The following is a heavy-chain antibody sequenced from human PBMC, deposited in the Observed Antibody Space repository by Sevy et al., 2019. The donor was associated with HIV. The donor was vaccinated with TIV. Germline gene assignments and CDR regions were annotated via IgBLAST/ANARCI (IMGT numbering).Heavy chain of an antibody. CDR1: GFTFSNYW. CDR2: INEDGSER. Sequence: GGSLRLSCTASGFTFSNYWMSWVRQAPGKGLEWVANINEDGSERYYMDSVKGRFTISRDNAKNSVYVQMDSLRGEDTAVYHCGRSMDDWGRGTTVTVSS. CDR3: GRSMDD. J-gene: IGHJ6*02. V-gene: IGHV3-7*01.